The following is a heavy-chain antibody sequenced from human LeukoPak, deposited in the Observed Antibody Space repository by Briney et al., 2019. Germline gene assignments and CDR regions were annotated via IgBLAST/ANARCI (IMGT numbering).Heavy chain of an antibody. J-gene: IGHJ4*02. CDR2: ISSSSSYI. Sequence: GGSLRLSCAASGFTFSSYSMNWVRQAPGEGLEWVSSISSSSSYIYYADSVKGRFTISRDNAKNSLYLQMNSLRAEDTAVYYCARGSYGFDYWGQGTLVTVSS. CDR1: GFTFSSYS. D-gene: IGHD4-17*01. V-gene: IGHV3-21*01. CDR3: ARGSYGFDY.